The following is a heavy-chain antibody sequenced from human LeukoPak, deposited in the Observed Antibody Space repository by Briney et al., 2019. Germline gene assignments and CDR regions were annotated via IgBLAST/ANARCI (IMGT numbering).Heavy chain of an antibody. CDR3: AVVAATAGGY. CDR2: ISSSSTYI. CDR1: GFSFSNSG. Sequence: GGSLRLSCAASGFSFSNSGMHWVRQAPGKGLEWVSSISSSSTYIYYADSVKGRFTISRDNAKNSLYLQMNSLRAEDTAVYYCAVVAATAGGYWGQGTLVTVSS. J-gene: IGHJ4*02. D-gene: IGHD2-15*01. V-gene: IGHV3-21*01.